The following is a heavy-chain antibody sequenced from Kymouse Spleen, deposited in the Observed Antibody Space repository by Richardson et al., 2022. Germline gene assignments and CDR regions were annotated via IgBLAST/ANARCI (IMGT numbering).Heavy chain of an antibody. J-gene: IGHJ4*02. CDR2: IWYDGSNK. V-gene: IGHV3-33*01. CDR3: ARDLGIAAAGGFDY. Sequence: QVQLVESGGGVVQPGRSLRLSCAASGFTFSSYGMHWVRQAPGKGLEWVAVIWYDGSNKYYADSVKGRFTISRDNSKNTLYLQMNSLRAEDTAVYYCARDLGIAAAGGFDYWGQGTLVTVSS. CDR1: GFTFSSYG. D-gene: IGHD6-13*01.